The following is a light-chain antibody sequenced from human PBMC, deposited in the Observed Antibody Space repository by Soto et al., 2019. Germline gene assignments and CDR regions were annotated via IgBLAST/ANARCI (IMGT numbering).Light chain of an antibody. CDR1: QSISSW. J-gene: IGKJ1*01. V-gene: IGKV1-5*01. Sequence: DIQMTQSPSTLSASVGDRVTITCRASQSISSWLAWYQQKPGKAPKLLIYDASSLESGVPSRFSGSGSGTEFTLTISSRQPDDFATYYCQQDNSYPWTFGQGTKVEIK. CDR2: DAS. CDR3: QQDNSYPWT.